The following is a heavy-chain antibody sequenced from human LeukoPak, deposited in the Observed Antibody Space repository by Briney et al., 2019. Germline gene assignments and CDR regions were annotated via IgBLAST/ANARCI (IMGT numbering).Heavy chain of an antibody. Sequence: GGSLRLSCAASGFTFSRYEMNWVRQAPGKGLEWLSYISSSASSIYYADSVKGRFTISRDNAKKSGYLQVNSLRAEDTAVYYCARGPNSSGWIYYFDYWGQGTLVTVSS. CDR1: GFTFSRYE. J-gene: IGHJ4*02. V-gene: IGHV3-48*03. CDR2: ISSSASSI. CDR3: ARGPNSSGWIYYFDY. D-gene: IGHD6-19*01.